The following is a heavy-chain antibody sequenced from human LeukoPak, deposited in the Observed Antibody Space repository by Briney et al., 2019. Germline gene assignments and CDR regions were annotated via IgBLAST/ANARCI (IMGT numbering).Heavy chain of an antibody. D-gene: IGHD6-6*01. CDR3: ARVASYAFDI. CDR1: GFIFSSYA. CDR2: INGSGGST. Sequence: GGSLRLSCAASGFIFSSYAMSWVRQAPGKGLEWVSDINGSGGSTYYADSVKGRFTISRDNSKNTLYLQMNSLRAEDSAVYYCARVASYAFDIWGQGTMVTVSS. V-gene: IGHV3-23*01. J-gene: IGHJ3*02.